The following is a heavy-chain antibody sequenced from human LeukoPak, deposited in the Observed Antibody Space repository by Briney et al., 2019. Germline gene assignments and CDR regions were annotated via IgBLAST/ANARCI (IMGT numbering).Heavy chain of an antibody. Sequence: SETLSLTCTVSGGSISSYYWSWIRQPPGKGLEWIGYIYYSGSTNYNRSLKSRVTISVDTSKSQFSLNLSSVTAADTAVYYCARSSSASSVVSPWGQGTLVTVFS. J-gene: IGHJ5*02. D-gene: IGHD6-6*01. CDR1: GGSISSYY. V-gene: IGHV4-59*08. CDR2: IYYSGST. CDR3: ARSSSASSVVSP.